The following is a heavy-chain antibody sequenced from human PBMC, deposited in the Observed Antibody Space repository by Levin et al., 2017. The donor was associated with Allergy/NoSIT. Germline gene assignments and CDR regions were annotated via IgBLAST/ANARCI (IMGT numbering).Heavy chain of an antibody. CDR2: IYSGGST. V-gene: IGHV3-53*01. CDR1: GFTVSSNY. Sequence: GGSLRLSCAASGFTVSSNYMSWVRQAPGKGLEWVSVIYSGGSTNYADSVEGRCTISRDNSNNTLYLQMNSLRAEDTAVYYCARMGDFWSGYPFDPWGQGTLVTVSS. J-gene: IGHJ5*02. CDR3: ARMGDFWSGYPFDP. D-gene: IGHD3-3*01.